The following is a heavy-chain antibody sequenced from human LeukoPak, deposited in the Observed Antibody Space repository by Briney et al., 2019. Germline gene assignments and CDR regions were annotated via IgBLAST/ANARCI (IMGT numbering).Heavy chain of an antibody. D-gene: IGHD6-25*01. CDR2: INHSGST. Sequence: SETLSLTCAVYGGSFSGYYWSWIRRPPGKGLEWIGEINHSGSTNYNPSLKSRVTISVDTSKNQFSLKLSSVTAADTAVYFCASGSNKAAIRYFDLWGRGTLVTVSS. V-gene: IGHV4-34*01. CDR1: GGSFSGYY. J-gene: IGHJ2*01. CDR3: ASGSNKAAIRYFDL.